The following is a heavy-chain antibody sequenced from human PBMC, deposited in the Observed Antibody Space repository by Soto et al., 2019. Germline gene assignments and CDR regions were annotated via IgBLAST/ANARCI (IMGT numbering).Heavy chain of an antibody. D-gene: IGHD2-15*01. V-gene: IGHV4-39*01. CDR1: GGSISSSSYY. Sequence: QLQLQESGPGLVKPSVTLSLTCTVSGGSISSSSYYWGWIRQPPGKGLEWIGSIYYSGSTYYNPSLKSRVTISVDTSKNQFSLKLSSVTAADTAVYYCARRGYCSGGSCYPTPFDYWGQGTLVTVSS. CDR3: ARRGYCSGGSCYPTPFDY. CDR2: IYYSGST. J-gene: IGHJ4*02.